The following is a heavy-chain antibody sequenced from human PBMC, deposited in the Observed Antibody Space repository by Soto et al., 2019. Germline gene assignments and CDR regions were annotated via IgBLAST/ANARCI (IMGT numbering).Heavy chain of an antibody. CDR2: ISGSGGST. J-gene: IGHJ4*02. Sequence: GGSLRLSCAASGFTFSSYAMSWVRQAPGKGLEWVSAISGSGGSTYYADSVKGRFTISRDNSKNTLYLQMNSLRAEDTAVYYCARVPGYYYDSSGSAPGMDYWGQGTLVTVSS. V-gene: IGHV3-23*01. D-gene: IGHD3-22*01. CDR1: GFTFSSYA. CDR3: ARVPGYYYDSSGSAPGMDY.